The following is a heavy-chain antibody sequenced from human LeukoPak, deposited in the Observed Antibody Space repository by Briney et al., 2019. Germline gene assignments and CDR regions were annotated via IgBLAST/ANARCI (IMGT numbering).Heavy chain of an antibody. CDR2: ISSNGGST. CDR1: GFTFS. J-gene: IGHJ4*02. CDR3: ARMTLYGSGTVH. V-gene: IGHV3-64*02. Sequence: PGGSLRLSCAASGFTFSMHWVRQAPGKGLEYVSGISSNGGSTWYAGSVKGRFTISRDNSKNTVNLQLGSLRIEDTAVYHCARMTLYGSGTVHWGQGILVTVSS. D-gene: IGHD3-10*01.